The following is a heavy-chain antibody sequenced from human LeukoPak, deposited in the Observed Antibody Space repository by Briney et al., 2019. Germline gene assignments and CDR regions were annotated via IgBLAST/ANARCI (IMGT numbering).Heavy chain of an antibody. D-gene: IGHD3-3*01. Sequence: SQTLSLTCTVSGGSISSGGYYWSWIRQPPGKGLEWIGYIYHSGSTYYNPSLKSRVTISVDRSKNQFSLKLSSVTAADTAVYYCARVGVSDAFDIWGQGTMVTVSS. J-gene: IGHJ3*02. CDR1: GGSISSGGYY. V-gene: IGHV4-30-2*01. CDR2: IYHSGST. CDR3: ARVGVSDAFDI.